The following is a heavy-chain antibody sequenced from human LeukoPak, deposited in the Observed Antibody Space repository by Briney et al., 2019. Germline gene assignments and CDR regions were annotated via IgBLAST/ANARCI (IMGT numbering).Heavy chain of an antibody. J-gene: IGHJ3*02. CDR3: ARRPSPPDAFDI. CDR1: GDSITSSGYF. V-gene: IGHV4-39*02. CDR2: ILCGSI. Sequence: SETLSLTCSVSGDSITSSGYFWGWLRQPPGKGPEWIGSILCGSIYYNPSLKSRVTISGDTSKNHFFLKVYSVTAADTAVYYCARRPSPPDAFDIWGQGTVVTVSS.